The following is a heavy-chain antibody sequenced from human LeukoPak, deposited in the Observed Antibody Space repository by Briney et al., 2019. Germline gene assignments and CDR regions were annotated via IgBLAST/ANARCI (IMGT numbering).Heavy chain of an antibody. CDR1: GFTFSSYA. CDR2: ISGSGGST. D-gene: IGHD3-22*01. V-gene: IGHV3-23*01. J-gene: IGHJ4*02. CDR3: AKGRYYYDSSGYYYDPTLDD. Sequence: GGSLRLSCAASGFTFSSYAMSWVRQAPGKGLEWVSAISGSGGSTYYADSVKGRFTISRDNSKNTLYLQMNSLRAEDTAVYYCAKGRYYYDSSGYYYDPTLDDWGQGTLVTVSS.